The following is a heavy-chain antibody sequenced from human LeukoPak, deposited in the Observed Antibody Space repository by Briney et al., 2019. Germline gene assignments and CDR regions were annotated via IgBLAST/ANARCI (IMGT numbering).Heavy chain of an antibody. Sequence: SVKVSCKASGGTFSSYAISWVRQAPGQGLEWMGRIIPILGIANYAQKFQGRVTITADKSTSTAYMELSSLRSEDTAAYYCARGPPTTITTLFDYWGQGTLVTVSS. J-gene: IGHJ4*02. CDR1: GGTFSSYA. CDR2: IIPILGIA. V-gene: IGHV1-69*04. D-gene: IGHD3-22*01. CDR3: ARGPPTTITTLFDY.